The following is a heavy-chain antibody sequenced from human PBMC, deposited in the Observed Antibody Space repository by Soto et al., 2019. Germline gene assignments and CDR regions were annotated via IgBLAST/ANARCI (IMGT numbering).Heavy chain of an antibody. V-gene: IGHV3-23*01. CDR1: QFTFNVYG. CDR3: AKQHGAWPSNWLDA. CDR2: ISVTGENS. Sequence: PVGSLRLSCTASQFTFNVYGMSWVRQAPGKGLEWVSSISVTGENSLYADSVRGRFTMSRDNSKDILYLQMNSLRVDDTAMYYCAKQHGAWPSNWLDAWGQGALVTVSS. J-gene: IGHJ5*02.